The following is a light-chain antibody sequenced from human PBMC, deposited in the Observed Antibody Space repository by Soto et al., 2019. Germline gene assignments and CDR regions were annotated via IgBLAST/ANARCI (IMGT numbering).Light chain of an antibody. Sequence: EIVLTQSPGTLSLSPGQRATLSCRASQSLTSTYIAWYQQKPGQAPRLLIYGASVRATGIPDRFSGSGAGTDFTLTISRLEPEDFAVYYCQQYGDSLTFGGGTKVEIK. CDR1: QSLTSTY. V-gene: IGKV3-20*01. CDR3: QQYGDSLT. CDR2: GAS. J-gene: IGKJ4*01.